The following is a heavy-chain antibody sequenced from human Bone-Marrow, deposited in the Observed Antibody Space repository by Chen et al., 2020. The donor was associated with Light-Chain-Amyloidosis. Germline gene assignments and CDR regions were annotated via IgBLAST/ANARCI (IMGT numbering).Heavy chain of an antibody. D-gene: IGHD3-22*01. CDR1: GYTFTTYV. Sequence: QVQLVQSGAEVKKPGASEKVSCKASGYTFTTYVINWVRQAPGQGLEWMGWISAYNGYTNYAQKLQGRVTMTRDTSTNTAYVVLRGLKSDDTAVYYCARMVGPYYYDSSGFVCWGQGTLVTVSS. CDR2: ISAYNGYT. CDR3: ARMVGPYYYDSSGFVC. J-gene: IGHJ4*02. V-gene: IGHV1-18*04.